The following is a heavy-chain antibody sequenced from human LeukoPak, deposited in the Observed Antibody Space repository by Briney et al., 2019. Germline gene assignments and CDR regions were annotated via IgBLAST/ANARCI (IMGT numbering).Heavy chain of an antibody. CDR2: IYYSGST. CDR1: GGSISSYY. J-gene: IGHJ4*02. CDR3: ARGQLWLPDY. V-gene: IGHV4-59*01. D-gene: IGHD5-18*01. Sequence: SETLSLTCTVSGGSISSYYWSWIRRPPGKGLEWIGYIYYSGSTNYNPSLKSRVTISVDTSKNQFSLKLSSVTAADTAVYYCARGQLWLPDYWGQGTLVTVSS.